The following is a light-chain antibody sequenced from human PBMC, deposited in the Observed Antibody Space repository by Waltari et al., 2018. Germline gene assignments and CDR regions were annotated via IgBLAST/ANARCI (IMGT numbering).Light chain of an antibody. Sequence: DIVMTQSTHSLAVSLGQRAAVNCDSSPSVLYIYDNKNYLAWYQQKPGQPPKVLISWASTRESGVPERFSGSGSETDFNLTISSLQAEDVAVYFCQQYYSPPFTFGPGTTVDV. J-gene: IGKJ3*01. CDR1: PSVLYIYDNKNY. CDR2: WAS. CDR3: QQYYSPPFT. V-gene: IGKV4-1*01.